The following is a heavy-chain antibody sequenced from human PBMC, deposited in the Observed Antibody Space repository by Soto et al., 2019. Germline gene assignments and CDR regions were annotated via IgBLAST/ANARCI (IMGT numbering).Heavy chain of an antibody. CDR2: ISSSSSYI. CDR3: AREYPRDGRGDAFDI. J-gene: IGHJ3*02. CDR1: GFTFSSYS. V-gene: IGHV3-21*01. Sequence: GGSLRLSCAASGFTFSSYSMNWVRQAPGKGLEWVSSISSSSSYIYYADSVKGRFTISRDNAKNSLYLQMNSLRAEDTAVYYCAREYPRDGRGDAFDIWGQGTMVTVSS. D-gene: IGHD3-10*01.